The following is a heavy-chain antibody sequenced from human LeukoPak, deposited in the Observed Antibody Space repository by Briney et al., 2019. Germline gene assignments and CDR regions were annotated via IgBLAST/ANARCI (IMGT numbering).Heavy chain of an antibody. CDR1: GGSFSGYY. CDR3: ARGPDCGSTSCAADY. J-gene: IGHJ4*02. CDR2: INLSGTT. V-gene: IGHV4-34*01. D-gene: IGHD2-2*01. Sequence: TSETLSLTCAVYGGSFSGYYWSWIRQPPGKGLERIGEINLSGTTNYNPSLKSRVIISVDTSKNQFSLKLGSVTAADTALYYCARGPDCGSTSCAADYWGQGTLVTVSS.